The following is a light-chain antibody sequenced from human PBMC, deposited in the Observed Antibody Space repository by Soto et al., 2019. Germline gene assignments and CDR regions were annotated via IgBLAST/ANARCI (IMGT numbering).Light chain of an antibody. J-gene: IGLJ1*01. CDR2: EGS. CDR3: CSYAGSSYYV. CDR1: ISHVGFYNL. Sequence: LTLPASLSGSPGQSSPISCTGTISHVGFYNLVSWYQHRPGKAPKFILYEGSERPSGVSNRFSGSKSGNTASLTISGLQDEDEAYYYCCSYAGSSYYVFGSGTRSPS. V-gene: IGLV2-23*01.